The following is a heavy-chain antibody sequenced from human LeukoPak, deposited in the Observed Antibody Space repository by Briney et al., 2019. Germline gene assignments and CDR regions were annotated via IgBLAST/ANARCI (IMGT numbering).Heavy chain of an antibody. J-gene: IGHJ2*01. D-gene: IGHD3-22*01. Sequence: NSSETLSLTCTVSGGSIRSSSYFWGWIRQPPGKGLEWIGSPHYSGSTYYNPSLKSRVTISVDTSKNQFSLKLSSVTAADTAVYYCARGRRYDSSGYKTFGWYFDLWGRGTLVTVSS. CDR3: ARGRRYDSSGYKTFGWYFDL. CDR2: PHYSGST. V-gene: IGHV4-39*07. CDR1: GGSIRSSSYF.